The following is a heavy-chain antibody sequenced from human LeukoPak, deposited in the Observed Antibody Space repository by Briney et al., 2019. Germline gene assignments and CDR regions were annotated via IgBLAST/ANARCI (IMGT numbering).Heavy chain of an antibody. CDR2: IDTDGSNT. D-gene: IGHD1-7*01. Sequence: GGSPRLSCAASGFTFSSYWMHWVRQAPGKGLVWVSRIDTDGSNTAYADSVKGRFTISRDNAKNTLYLQMNSLRAEDTAVYYCTRGGTTLDYWGQGTLVTVSS. J-gene: IGHJ4*02. CDR3: TRGGTTLDY. V-gene: IGHV3-74*01. CDR1: GFTFSSYW.